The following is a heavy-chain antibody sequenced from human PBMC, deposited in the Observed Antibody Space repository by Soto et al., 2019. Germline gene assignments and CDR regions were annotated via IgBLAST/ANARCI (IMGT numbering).Heavy chain of an antibody. D-gene: IGHD1-1*01. J-gene: IGHJ5*02. Sequence: TLSLTCTVSXGSMSRYYWTWIRQPPGKGLEWIGNIHYTGSTNYNPSLKSRVTILLGTSTSQFSLKVSSVTAADTAVYYCARDLTISSTDGPLDPWGHGTLVTVSS. CDR1: XGSMSRYY. CDR2: IHYTGST. CDR3: ARDLTISSTDGPLDP. V-gene: IGHV4-59*01.